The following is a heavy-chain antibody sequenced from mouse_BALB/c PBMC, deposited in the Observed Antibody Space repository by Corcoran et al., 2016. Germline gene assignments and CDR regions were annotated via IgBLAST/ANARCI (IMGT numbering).Heavy chain of an antibody. Sequence: QIQLVQSGPELKKPGETVKISCKASGYTFTNYGMNWVKQAPGKGLKWMGWINTYTGEPTYADDFKGRFAFSLETSASTAYLQINNLKNEDTATYFCARYGNYVYCDYWGQGTTLTVSS. D-gene: IGHD2-1*01. CDR3: ARYGNYVYCDY. V-gene: IGHV9-3-1*01. J-gene: IGHJ2*01. CDR2: INTYTGEP. CDR1: GYTFTNYG.